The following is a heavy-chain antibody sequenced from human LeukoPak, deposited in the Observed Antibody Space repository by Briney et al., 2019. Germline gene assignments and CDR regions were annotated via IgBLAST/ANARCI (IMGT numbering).Heavy chain of an antibody. CDR2: IYTSGST. CDR1: GVSISSYY. J-gene: IGHJ4*02. V-gene: IGHV4-4*07. D-gene: IGHD3-9*01. Sequence: SETLSLTCTVSGVSISSYYWSWIRQPAGKGLEWIGRIYTSGSTNYNPSLKSRVSMSVDTCKNQFSLKLSSVTAADTAVYYCAREGVNYDILTGYDRGSLDYWGQGTLVTVSS. CDR3: AREGVNYDILTGYDRGSLDY.